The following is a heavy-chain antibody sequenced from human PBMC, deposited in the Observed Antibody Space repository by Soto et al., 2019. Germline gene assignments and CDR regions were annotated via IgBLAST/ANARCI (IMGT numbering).Heavy chain of an antibody. CDR2: IKRKTVGGTK. D-gene: IGHD3-22*01. CDR1: GFTFSNAW. V-gene: IGHV3-15*07. Sequence: GGSLRLSCAASGFTFSNAWVNWGRQAPGKVVKWVGRIKRKTVGGTKDYAAPVKGRFAISRDDSNNRVYLKMNSLKIEDTAFYYFTTDSYSTIIIVRFDYWGNGPLVTVSS. CDR3: TTDSYSTIIIVRFDY. J-gene: IGHJ4*01.